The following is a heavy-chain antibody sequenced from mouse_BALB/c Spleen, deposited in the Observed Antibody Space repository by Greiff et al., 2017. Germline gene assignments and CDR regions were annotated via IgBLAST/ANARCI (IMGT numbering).Heavy chain of an antibody. CDR1: GFTFSDYY. V-gene: IGHV5-4*02. D-gene: IGHD2-1*01. CDR3: AREGSGNYGFDY. Sequence: EVKLMESGGGLVKPGGSLKLSCAASGFTFSDYYMYWVRQTPEKRLEWVATISDGGSYTYYPDSVKGRFTISRDNAKNNLYLQMSSLKSEDTAMYYCAREGSGNYGFDYWGQGTTLTVSS. CDR2: ISDGGSYT. J-gene: IGHJ2*01.